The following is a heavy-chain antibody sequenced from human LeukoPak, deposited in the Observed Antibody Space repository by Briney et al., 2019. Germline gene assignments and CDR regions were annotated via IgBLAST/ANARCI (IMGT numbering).Heavy chain of an antibody. CDR3: AKDLRAVAYSSGWPPDY. CDR1: GFTFSSYG. J-gene: IGHJ4*02. CDR2: ISGSGGST. D-gene: IGHD6-19*01. Sequence: GGSLRLSCAASGFTFSSYGMSWVRQAPGKGLEWVSAISGSGGSTYYADSVKGRFTISRDNSKNTLYLQMNSLRAEDTAVYYCAKDLRAVAYSSGWPPDYWGQGTLVTVSS. V-gene: IGHV3-23*01.